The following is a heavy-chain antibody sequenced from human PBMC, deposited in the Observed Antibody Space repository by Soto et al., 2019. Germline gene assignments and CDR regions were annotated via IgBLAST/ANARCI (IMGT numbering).Heavy chain of an antibody. CDR2: ISSSSSTI. V-gene: IGHV3-48*01. D-gene: IGHD6-13*01. Sequence: EVQLVESGGGLVQPGGSLRLACAASGFTFSSYSMNWVRQAPGKGLEWGSYISSSSSTIYYADSVKGRFTISRDNAKNSLYLQMNSLRAEDTAVYYCARVSRWGSSWYPNWFDPWGQGTLVTVSS. J-gene: IGHJ5*02. CDR1: GFTFSSYS. CDR3: ARVSRWGSSWYPNWFDP.